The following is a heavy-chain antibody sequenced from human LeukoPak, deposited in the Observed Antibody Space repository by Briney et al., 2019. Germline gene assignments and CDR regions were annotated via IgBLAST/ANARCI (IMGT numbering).Heavy chain of an antibody. CDR1: GGSISSYY. D-gene: IGHD3-9*01. CDR2: IYTSGST. CDR3: ARDGRYYDILTGYSNYYYYGMDV. J-gene: IGHJ6*02. V-gene: IGHV4-4*07. Sequence: SETLSLTCTVSGGSISSYYWSWIRQPAGKGLEWIGRIYTSGSTNYNPSPKSRVTMSVDTSKNQFSLKLNSVTAADTAVYYCARDGRYYDILTGYSNYYYYGMDVWGQGTTVTVSS.